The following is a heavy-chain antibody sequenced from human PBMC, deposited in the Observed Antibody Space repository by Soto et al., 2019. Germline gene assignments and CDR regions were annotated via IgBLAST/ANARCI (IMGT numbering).Heavy chain of an antibody. CDR1: GFTFSDYY. CDR2: ISFNGGTI. J-gene: IGHJ3*01. CDR3: ARESAMTTVTTAVAFDV. Sequence: QVQLVESGGGSVKPGGSLRLSCAASGFTFSDYYMSWIRQAPGKGLEWVSYISFNGGTIYYADSVKGRVTISRDNVKNSLYLEMNSLRAEDTVVYYCARESAMTTVTTAVAFDVWGRGTVVTVSS. D-gene: IGHD4-4*01. V-gene: IGHV3-11*01.